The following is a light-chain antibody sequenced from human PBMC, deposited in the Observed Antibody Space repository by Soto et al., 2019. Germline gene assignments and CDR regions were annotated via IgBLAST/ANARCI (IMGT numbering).Light chain of an antibody. Sequence: DIQMTQSPSTLSASVGDRVTITCRASQSISSWLAWYQQKPGKAPKLLIYDASSLESGGPSRLSGSGSGTEFTLTISSLQPDDFATYYCQQYNSYPLTFGQGTKVEIK. V-gene: IGKV1-5*01. CDR2: DAS. J-gene: IGKJ1*01. CDR1: QSISSW. CDR3: QQYNSYPLT.